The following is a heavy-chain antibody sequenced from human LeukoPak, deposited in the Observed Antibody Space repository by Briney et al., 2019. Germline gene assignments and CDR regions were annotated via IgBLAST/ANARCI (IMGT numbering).Heavy chain of an antibody. J-gene: IGHJ5*02. CDR2: INDDGSTT. V-gene: IGHV3-74*01. D-gene: IGHD2-15*01. Sequence: GGSLRLSCAASGFTFKLYWMHWVRQALGKGPVWVSRINDDGSTTTYADSVKGRFTISRDDAKNMLFLQMNSLRAEDTAVYYCVRGGPSTWSWGQGTLVTVSS. CDR3: VRGGPSTWS. CDR1: GFTFKLYW.